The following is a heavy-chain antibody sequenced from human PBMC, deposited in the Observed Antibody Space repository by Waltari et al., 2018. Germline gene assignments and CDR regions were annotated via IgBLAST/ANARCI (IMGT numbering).Heavy chain of an antibody. CDR2: MNPNSGNT. CDR3: ARGWTDYDFWSGYISYGMDV. Sequence: QVQLVQSGAEVKKPGSSVKVSCKASGGTFSSYAISWVRQAPGPGLEWMGGMNPNSGNTGYAQKFQGRVTITRNTSISTAYMELSSLRSEDTAVYYCARGWTDYDFWSGYISYGMDVWGQGTTVTVSS. J-gene: IGHJ6*02. V-gene: IGHV1-8*03. D-gene: IGHD3-3*01. CDR1: GGTFSSYA.